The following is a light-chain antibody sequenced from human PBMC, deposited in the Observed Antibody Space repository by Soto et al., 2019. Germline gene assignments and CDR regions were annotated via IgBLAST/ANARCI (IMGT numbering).Light chain of an antibody. CDR1: QSVSSN. CDR2: GAS. CDR3: QQYNNWPPGT. V-gene: IGKV3-15*01. J-gene: IGKJ1*01. Sequence: EIVMTQSPATLSASPGERATLSCRASQSVSSNLAWYQQKPGQAPRLLIYGASTRATGIPARFSGSGSGTEFTLTISSLQSEDFAVYYCQQYNNWPPGTFGQGTKVDI.